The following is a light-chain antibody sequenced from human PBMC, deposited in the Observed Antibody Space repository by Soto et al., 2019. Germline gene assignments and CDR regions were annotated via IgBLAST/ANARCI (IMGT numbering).Light chain of an antibody. CDR3: QHYDWSLTWT. V-gene: IGKV3D-15*01. Sequence: EIVMTQSPATLSVSPGERATLSCRANQSISSNLAWYQQKPGQPPRLLIYGASTRATGIPDRFNGSGSGTDFTLTVSRLEPEDFAVYYCQHYDWSLTWTFGQGTKVEIK. CDR2: GAS. J-gene: IGKJ1*01. CDR1: QSISSN.